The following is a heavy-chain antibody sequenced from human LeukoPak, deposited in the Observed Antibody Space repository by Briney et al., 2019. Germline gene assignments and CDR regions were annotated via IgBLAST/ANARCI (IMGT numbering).Heavy chain of an antibody. Sequence: GGSLRLSCAASGFTFSSYSMNWVRQAPGKGLEWVSSISSSSSYIYYADSVKGRFTISRDNAKNSLYLQMNSLRAEDTAVYYCARDGLLGSYYFDYWGQGTLVTVSS. V-gene: IGHV3-21*01. CDR3: ARDGLLGSYYFDY. D-gene: IGHD6-6*01. J-gene: IGHJ4*02. CDR1: GFTFSSYS. CDR2: ISSSSSYI.